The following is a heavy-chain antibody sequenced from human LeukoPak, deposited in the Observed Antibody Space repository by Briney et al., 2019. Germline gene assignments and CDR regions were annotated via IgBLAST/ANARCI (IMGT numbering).Heavy chain of an antibody. CDR3: AKARQLWFGELDYYFDY. CDR1: GFTFSSYA. CDR2: ISGSGGST. Sequence: GGSLRLSCAASGFTFSSYAMSWVRQAPGKGLEWVSAISGSGGSTYYADSVKGRFTISRDNSKNTLYPQMNSLRAEDTAVYYCAKARQLWFGELDYYFDYWGQGTLVTVSS. J-gene: IGHJ4*02. D-gene: IGHD3-10*01. V-gene: IGHV3-23*01.